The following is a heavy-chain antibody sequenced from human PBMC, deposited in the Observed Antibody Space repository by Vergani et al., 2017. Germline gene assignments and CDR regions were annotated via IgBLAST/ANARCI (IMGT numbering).Heavy chain of an antibody. CDR1: GFTFSSYG. CDR2: IWYDGSNK. V-gene: IGHV3-33*01. Sequence: QVQLVESGGGVVQPGRSLRLSCAASGFTFSSYGMHWVRQAPGKGLEWVAVIWYDGSNKYYADSVKGRFTISRDNSKNTLYLQMNSLRAEDTAVYYCAREGTTXTTEAFYYYYYMDVWGKGTTVTVSS. J-gene: IGHJ6*03. CDR3: AREGTTXTTEAFYYYYYMDV. D-gene: IGHD4-11*01.